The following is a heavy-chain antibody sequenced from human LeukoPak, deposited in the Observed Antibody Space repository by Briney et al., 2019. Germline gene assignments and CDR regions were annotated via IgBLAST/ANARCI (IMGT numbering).Heavy chain of an antibody. J-gene: IGHJ4*02. Sequence: SVKVSCKASGGTFSSYAISWVRQAPGQGLEWMGGIIPIFGTANYAQKFQGRVTITADKSTSTAYMELSSLRPEDTAVYYCARDWADRSGWYFWGQGTLVTVSS. CDR3: ARDWADRSGWYF. CDR1: GGTFSSYA. CDR2: IIPIFGTA. V-gene: IGHV1-69*06. D-gene: IGHD6-19*01.